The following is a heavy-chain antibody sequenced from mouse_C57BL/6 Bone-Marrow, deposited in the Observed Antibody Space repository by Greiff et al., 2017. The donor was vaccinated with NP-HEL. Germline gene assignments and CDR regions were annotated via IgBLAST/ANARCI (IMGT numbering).Heavy chain of an antibody. Sequence: VKLQQPGAELVKPGASVKLSCKASGYTFTSYWMHWVKQRPGQGLEWIGMIHPNSGSTNYNEKFKSKATLTVDKSSSTAYLQRSSLTSEDSAVYYCAAHYGYGLVDYWGQGTTLTVSS. CDR3: AAHYGYGLVDY. V-gene: IGHV1-64*01. J-gene: IGHJ2*01. CDR1: GYTFTSYW. D-gene: IGHD2-2*01. CDR2: IHPNSGST.